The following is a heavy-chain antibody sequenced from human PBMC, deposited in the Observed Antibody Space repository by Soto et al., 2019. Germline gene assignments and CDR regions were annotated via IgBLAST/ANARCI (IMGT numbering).Heavy chain of an antibody. D-gene: IGHD3-9*01. CDR1: GYTFTSYG. CDR3: ASAILPGYSFDY. CDR2: ISAYNGNT. J-gene: IGHJ4*02. V-gene: IGHV1-18*01. Sequence: ASVKVSCKASGYTFTSYGISWVRQAPGQGLEWMGWISAYNGNTNYAQKLQGRVTMTTDTSTSTAYMELRSLRSDDTAVYYCASAILPGYSFDYWGQGTLVTVSS.